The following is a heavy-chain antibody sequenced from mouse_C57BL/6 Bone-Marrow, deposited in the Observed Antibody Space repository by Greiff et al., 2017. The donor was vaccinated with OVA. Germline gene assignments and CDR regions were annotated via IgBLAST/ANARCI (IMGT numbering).Heavy chain of an antibody. CDR1: GYTFTDYY. J-gene: IGHJ3*01. CDR2: IYPGSGNT. CDR3: ARSPYYPGAY. V-gene: IGHV1-76*01. D-gene: IGHD2-10*01. Sequence: VKLMESGAELVRPGASVKLSCKASGYTFTDYYINWVKQRPGQGLEWIARIYPGSGNTYYNEKFKGKATLTAEKSSSTAYMQLSSLTSEDSAVYFCARSPYYPGAYWGQGTLVTVSA.